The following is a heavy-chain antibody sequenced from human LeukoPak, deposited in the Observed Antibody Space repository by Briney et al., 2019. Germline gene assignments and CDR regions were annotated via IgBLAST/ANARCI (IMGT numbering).Heavy chain of an antibody. CDR3: ARLNTYVRAFDS. Sequence: SETLSLTCTVSGGSISSYYWSWIRQPPGKGLEWIGYIYYSGTTNYNPSLKSRVTMSVDTSKNQFSLKLSSVTAADTAVYSCARLNTYVRAFDSWGQGTLVTVSS. CDR2: IYYSGTT. V-gene: IGHV4-59*08. J-gene: IGHJ4*02. D-gene: IGHD2-2*02. CDR1: GGSISSYY.